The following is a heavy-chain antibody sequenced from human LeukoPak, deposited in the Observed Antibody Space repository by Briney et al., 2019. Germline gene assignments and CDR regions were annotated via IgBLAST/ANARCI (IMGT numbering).Heavy chain of an antibody. J-gene: IGHJ4*02. CDR2: ISSSGTTI. CDR1: GFTFSAYT. CDR3: ARDPYDSSGYYPWFDY. D-gene: IGHD3-22*01. V-gene: IGHV3-48*04. Sequence: HPGGSLRLSCAASGFTFSAYTMNWVRQAPGKGLEWVSYISSSGTTIYYADSVKGRFTISRDNAKNSLYLQMNSLRAEDTAVYYCARDPYDSSGYYPWFDYWGQGTLVTVSS.